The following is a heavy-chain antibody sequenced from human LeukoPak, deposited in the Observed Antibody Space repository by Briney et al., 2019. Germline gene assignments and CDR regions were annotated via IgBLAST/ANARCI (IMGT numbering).Heavy chain of an antibody. J-gene: IGHJ4*02. CDR2: ISAYNYNT. Sequence: GASVKVSCKSSGYTFTNYAVSWLRQAPGQGLEWMGWISAYNYNTNYSQKFQGRLTMTTDPSTNTGYMELRSLRSDDTAVYYCARDDGLGYCSSMTCYLFDYWGQGTLVTVSS. V-gene: IGHV1-18*01. CDR3: ARDDGLGYCSSMTCYLFDY. D-gene: IGHD2-2*01. CDR1: GYTFTNYA.